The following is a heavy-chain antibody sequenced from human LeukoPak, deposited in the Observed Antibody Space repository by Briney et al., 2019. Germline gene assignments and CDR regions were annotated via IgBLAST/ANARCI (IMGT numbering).Heavy chain of an antibody. CDR1: GFTFSSYW. CDR2: INSDGSST. V-gene: IGHV3-74*01. CDR3: ALTDPTLRYFDWLPRNYYGMDV. D-gene: IGHD3-9*01. J-gene: IGHJ6*02. Sequence: GGSLRLSCAASGFTFSSYWMHWVRQAPGKGLVWVSRINSDGSSTSYADSVKGRFTISRDNAKNTLYLQMNSLRAEDTAVYYCALTDPTLRYFDWLPRNYYGMDVWGQGTTVTASS.